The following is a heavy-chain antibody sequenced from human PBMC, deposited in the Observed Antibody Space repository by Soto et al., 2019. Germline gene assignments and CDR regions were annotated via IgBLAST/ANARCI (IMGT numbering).Heavy chain of an antibody. Sequence: GGSLRLSCAASGFTFSDYYMSWIRQAPGKGLEWVSNISSSSSYTNYADSVKGRLTISRDNAKNSLYLQMNSLRAEDTAVYYCARGVEQTITMIVVVIPWFDPCGQGTIVTVSS. CDR3: ARGVEQTITMIVVVIPWFDP. CDR1: GFTFSDYY. V-gene: IGHV3-11*06. D-gene: IGHD3-22*01. J-gene: IGHJ5*02. CDR2: ISSSSSYT.